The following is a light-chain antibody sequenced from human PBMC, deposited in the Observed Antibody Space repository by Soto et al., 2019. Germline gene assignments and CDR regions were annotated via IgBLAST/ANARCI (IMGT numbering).Light chain of an antibody. CDR3: QQSYSAPVT. V-gene: IGKV1-39*01. CDR2: AAS. J-gene: IGKJ2*01. CDR1: QSISSY. Sequence: DIQMTQSPSSLSASIEDRVTITCRASQSISSYLNWFQQKPGEAPKLLIQAASSLQSGVPSRFSGSGSGTDFTLTINSLQPEDFAVYYCQQSYSAPVTFGQGTKL.